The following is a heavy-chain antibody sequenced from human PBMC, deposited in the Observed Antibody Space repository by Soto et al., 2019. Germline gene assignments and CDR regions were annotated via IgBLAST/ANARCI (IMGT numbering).Heavy chain of an antibody. D-gene: IGHD5-18*01. CDR1: GESISSSSYY. Sequence: SETLSLTCIVSGESISSSSYYWGWIRQPPGKGLEWIGSIYHSGRTNYRPSLKSRVTISVDTSKNQFSLKLSSVTAADTAVYYCARGGLGYSYDYGRRDLYYYYGMDVWGQGTTVTVSS. V-gene: IGHV4-39*07. J-gene: IGHJ6*02. CDR3: ARGGLGYSYDYGRRDLYYYYGMDV. CDR2: IYHSGRT.